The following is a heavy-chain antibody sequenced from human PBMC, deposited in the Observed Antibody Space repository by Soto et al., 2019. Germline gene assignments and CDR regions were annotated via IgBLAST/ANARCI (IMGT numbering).Heavy chain of an antibody. D-gene: IGHD1-1*01. Sequence: EVQLEESGGGLVKPGGSLRLSCAASGFTFTTYTMNWVRQAPGKGLEWVSSISSRSTYIFYTDSVKGRFTISRDNAEKSLYLQMNSLRAEDTAVYYCARGEATGTPFIDYWGQGTLVTVSS. V-gene: IGHV3-21*01. CDR3: ARGEATGTPFIDY. J-gene: IGHJ4*02. CDR1: GFTFTTYT. CDR2: ISSRSTYI.